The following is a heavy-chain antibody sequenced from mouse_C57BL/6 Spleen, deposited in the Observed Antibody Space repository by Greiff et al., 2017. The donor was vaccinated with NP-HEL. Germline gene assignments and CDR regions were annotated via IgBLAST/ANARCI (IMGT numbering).Heavy chain of an antibody. D-gene: IGHD2-2*01. CDR1: GYTFTSYW. V-gene: IGHV1-55*01. CDR3: ARGRIYYGYDDYAMDY. CDR2: IYPGSGST. J-gene: IGHJ4*01. Sequence: VQLQQSGAELVKPGASVKMSCKASGYTFTSYWITWVKQRPGQGLEWIGDIYPGSGSTNYNEKFKSKATLTVATSSSTAYMQLSSLTSEDSAVYYCARGRIYYGYDDYAMDYWGQGTSVTVSS.